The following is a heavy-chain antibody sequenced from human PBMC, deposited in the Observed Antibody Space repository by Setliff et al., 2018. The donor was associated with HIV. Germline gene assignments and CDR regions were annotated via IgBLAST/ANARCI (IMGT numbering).Heavy chain of an antibody. CDR2: VDPEDGET. V-gene: IGHV1-69-2*01. J-gene: IGHJ4*02. Sequence: ASVKVSCKASGYTFTDYYMHWVQQAPGRGLEWMGRVDPEDGETIYVEKFQGRVTITADTSTDTAYMELSSLRSEDTAVYYCATAPTMKVVYSGFWGQGTLVTVSS. CDR1: GYTFTDYY. CDR3: ATAPTMKVVYSGF. D-gene: IGHD3-22*01.